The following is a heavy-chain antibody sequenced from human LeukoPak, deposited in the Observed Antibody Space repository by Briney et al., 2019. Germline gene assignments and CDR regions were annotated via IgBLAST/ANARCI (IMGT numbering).Heavy chain of an antibody. CDR3: ARSITFGGVIARPYVSFDI. V-gene: IGHV1-2*02. D-gene: IGHD3-16*02. Sequence: ASVKVSCKASGYTFTGYYMHWVRQAPGQGLEWMGWINPNSGGTNYAQKFQGRVTMTRDTSISTAYMELSRLRSDDTAVYYCARSITFGGVIARPYVSFDIWGQGTMVTVSS. J-gene: IGHJ3*02. CDR1: GYTFTGYY. CDR2: INPNSGGT.